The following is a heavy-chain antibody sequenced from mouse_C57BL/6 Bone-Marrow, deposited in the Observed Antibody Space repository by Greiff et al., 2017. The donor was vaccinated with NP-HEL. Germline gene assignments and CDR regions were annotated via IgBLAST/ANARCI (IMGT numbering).Heavy chain of an antibody. CDR3: ARREITTVVDGFAY. V-gene: IGHV1-80*01. CDR2: IYPGDGDT. D-gene: IGHD1-1*01. J-gene: IGHJ3*01. Sequence: QVQLKQSGAELVKPGASVKISCKASGYAFSSYWMNWVKQRPGKGLEWIGQIYPGDGDTNYNGKFKGKATLTADKSSSTAYMQLSSLTSEDSAVYFCARREITTVVDGFAYWGQGTLVTVSA. CDR1: GYAFSSYW.